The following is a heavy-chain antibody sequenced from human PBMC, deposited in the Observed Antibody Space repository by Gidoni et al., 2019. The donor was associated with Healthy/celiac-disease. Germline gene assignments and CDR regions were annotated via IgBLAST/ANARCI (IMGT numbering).Heavy chain of an antibody. Sequence: QLQLQESGPGLVQPSETLSLTRPVSGGSISSSSYYWGWIRQPPGKGLEWIGSIYYSGSTYYNPSLKSRVTISVDTSKNQFSLKLSSVTAADTAVYYCARLGPDCSGGSCLADYWGQGTLVTVSS. CDR2: IYYSGST. V-gene: IGHV4-39*01. CDR1: GGSISSSSYY. J-gene: IGHJ4*02. D-gene: IGHD2-15*01. CDR3: ARLGPDCSGGSCLADY.